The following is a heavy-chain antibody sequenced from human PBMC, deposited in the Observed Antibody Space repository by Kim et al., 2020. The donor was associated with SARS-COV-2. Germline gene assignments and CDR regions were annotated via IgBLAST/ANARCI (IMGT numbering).Heavy chain of an antibody. CDR2: ISSSSNYI. CDR3: ARMFASPGLRLGEFSRYFDS. CDR1: GFTFSSYT. D-gene: IGHD3-16*02. Sequence: GGSLRLSCAASGFTFSSYTINWVRQAPGKGLEWVSSISSSSNYIYYTHSVKGRFTISRDNAKNSLYLQMNSLRAEDTAVYYCARMFASPGLRLGEFSRYFDSWGQGTLVTVSS. V-gene: IGHV3-21*01. J-gene: IGHJ4*02.